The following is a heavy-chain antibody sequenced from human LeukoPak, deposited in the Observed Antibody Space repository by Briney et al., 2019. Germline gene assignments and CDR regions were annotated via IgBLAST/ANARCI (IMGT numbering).Heavy chain of an antibody. V-gene: IGHV3-7*04. CDR1: GFAFSTYW. D-gene: IGHD3-10*01. CDR2: IKGDGSDK. CDR3: ARPFGSGTYYQFDL. Sequence: GGSLRLSCAASGFAFSTYWMSWVRQAPGKGLEWVANIKGDGSDKYYLDSLKGRFTVSRDNDKNSLYLQVNSVRADDTAVYYCARPFGSGTYYQFDLWGQGTLVTVSS. J-gene: IGHJ4*02.